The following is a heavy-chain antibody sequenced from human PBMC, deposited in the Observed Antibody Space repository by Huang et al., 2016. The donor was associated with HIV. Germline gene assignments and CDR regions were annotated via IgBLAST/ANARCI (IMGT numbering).Heavy chain of an antibody. CDR1: GFNFLTYA. J-gene: IGHJ5*02. V-gene: IGHV1-3*01. CDR2: INGDCIT. CDR3: ARDKEAGTPFFDP. D-gene: IGHD6-19*01. Sequence: QVQLVQSGAEVEKPGASVNLSCKASGFNFLTYALHWVRQTPGKRLEGMGWINGDCITKYSQKFQGRVTITRDRSASTVYVDFKSLTYEDTAVYYCARDKEAGTPFFDPWGQGTLVTVSS.